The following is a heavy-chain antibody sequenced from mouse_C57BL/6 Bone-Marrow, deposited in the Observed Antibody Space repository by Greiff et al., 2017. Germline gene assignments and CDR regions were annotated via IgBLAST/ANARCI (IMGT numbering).Heavy chain of an antibody. CDR1: GYTFTSYG. V-gene: IGHV1-81*01. D-gene: IGHD6-1*01. CDR3: ARWGSSRAMDY. Sequence: QVQLQQSGAELARPGASVKLSCKASGYTFTSYGISWVKQRTGQGLEWIGEIYPRSGNTYYNEKFKGKATLTADKSSSTASMELRSLTSEDSAVYVCARWGSSRAMDYWGQGTTVTVSS. J-gene: IGHJ4*01. CDR2: IYPRSGNT.